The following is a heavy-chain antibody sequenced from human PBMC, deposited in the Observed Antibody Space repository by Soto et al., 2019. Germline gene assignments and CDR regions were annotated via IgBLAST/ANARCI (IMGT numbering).Heavy chain of an antibody. D-gene: IGHD3-3*01. J-gene: IGHJ4*02. V-gene: IGHV3-11*01. CDR3: ARDRPRGGVVIPGVFDH. CDR2: ISSSGGTI. CDR1: GFSFSDYY. Sequence: QVQLVESGGGLVKPGGSLRVSCATSGFSFSDYYMRWSRQTRGKGLEWVSYISSSGGTIYYADSVKGRFTISRDSVENSLFLQMSSMRAADQAVYYCARDRPRGGVVIPGVFDHWGQGTLVTVSS.